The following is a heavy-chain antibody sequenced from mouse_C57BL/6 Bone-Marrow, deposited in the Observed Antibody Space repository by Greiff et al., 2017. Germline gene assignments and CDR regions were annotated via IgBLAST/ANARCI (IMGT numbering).Heavy chain of an antibody. CDR1: GYSITSGYY. Sequence: EVKLQESGPGLVKPSQSLSLTCSVTGYSITSGYYWNWIRQFPGNKLEWMGYISYDGSNNYNPSLKNRISITRDTSKNQFFLKLNSVTTEDTATYYCARGPREYYFDYWGQGTTLTVSS. CDR2: ISYDGSN. CDR3: ARGPREYYFDY. J-gene: IGHJ2*01. V-gene: IGHV3-6*01.